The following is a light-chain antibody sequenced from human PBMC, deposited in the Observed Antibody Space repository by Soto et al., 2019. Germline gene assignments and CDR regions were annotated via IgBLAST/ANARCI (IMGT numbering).Light chain of an antibody. CDR3: QAWDNSTAV. J-gene: IGLJ2*01. Sequence: LTQPPSVSVSPGHTASITCSGHKLEDKYACWYQQKPGQSPLLVIYQDRKRPSGIPERFSGSNSGNTATLTISGTQTMDEADYYCQAWDNSTAVFGGGTKVTVL. CDR1: KLEDKY. V-gene: IGLV3-1*01. CDR2: QDR.